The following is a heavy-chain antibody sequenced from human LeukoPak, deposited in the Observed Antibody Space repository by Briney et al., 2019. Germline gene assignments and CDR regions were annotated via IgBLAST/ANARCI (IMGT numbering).Heavy chain of an antibody. J-gene: IGHJ4*02. CDR2: IYSGGST. CDR1: GFTFISYA. CDR3: AGSSSSFDY. Sequence: GGSLRLSCAASGFTFISYAMTWVRQAPGKGLEWVSVIYSGGSTYYADSVKGRFTISRDNSKNTLYLQMNSLRAEDTAVYYCAGSSSSFDYWGQGTLVTVSP. V-gene: IGHV3-66*01. D-gene: IGHD6-6*01.